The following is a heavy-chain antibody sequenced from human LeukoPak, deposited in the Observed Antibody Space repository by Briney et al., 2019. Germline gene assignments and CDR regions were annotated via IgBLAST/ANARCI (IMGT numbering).Heavy chain of an antibody. CDR1: GFIFRNYW. Sequence: GGSLRLSCVASGFIFRNYWMSWVRQAPGKGLEWVANIKQDGSEKYYVDSVKGRFTVSRDNAKNSLYLQMNSLRAGDTAVYFCARATTAFDYWGQGSLVTVSS. D-gene: IGHD4-17*01. J-gene: IGHJ4*02. V-gene: IGHV3-7*04. CDR3: ARATTAFDY. CDR2: IKQDGSEK.